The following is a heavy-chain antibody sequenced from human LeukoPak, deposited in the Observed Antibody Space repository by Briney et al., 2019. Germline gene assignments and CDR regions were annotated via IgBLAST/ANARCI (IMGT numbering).Heavy chain of an antibody. CDR1: GGSISSYY. V-gene: IGHV4-59*12. CDR2: IYYSGST. Sequence: SETLSLTCTVSGGSISSYYWSWIRQPPGKGLEWIGYIYYSGSTNYNPSLKSRVTISVDTSKNQFSLKLSSVTAADTAVYYCARDFHDSRFDYWGQGTLVTVSS. J-gene: IGHJ4*02. D-gene: IGHD3-22*01. CDR3: ARDFHDSRFDY.